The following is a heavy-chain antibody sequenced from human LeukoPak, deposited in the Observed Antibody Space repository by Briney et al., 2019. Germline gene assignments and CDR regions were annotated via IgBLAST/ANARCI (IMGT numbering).Heavy chain of an antibody. V-gene: IGHV1-8*01. J-gene: IGHJ5*02. CDR2: MNPNSGNT. Sequence: ASVKVSCKASGYTFTSYDINWVRQATGQGLERMGWMNPNSGNTGYAQKFQGRVTMTRNTSISTAYMELSSLRSEDTAVYYCARGRAVAGTGDWFDPWGQGTLVTVSS. D-gene: IGHD6-19*01. CDR1: GYTFTSYD. CDR3: ARGRAVAGTGDWFDP.